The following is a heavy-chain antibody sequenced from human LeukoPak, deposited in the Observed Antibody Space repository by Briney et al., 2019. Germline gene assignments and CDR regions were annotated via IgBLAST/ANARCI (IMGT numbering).Heavy chain of an antibody. CDR2: IRYDGSNK. D-gene: IGHD3-10*01. CDR3: AKDRVFELWFEEASPYYFDY. J-gene: IGHJ4*02. CDR1: GFTFTTYW. Sequence: GGSLRLSCAASGFTFTTYWMTWVRQAPGKGLEWVAYIRYDGSNKYYADSVKGRFTISRDISKNTLYLQMNSLRAEDTAVYYCAKDRVFELWFEEASPYYFDYWGQGTLVTVSS. V-gene: IGHV3-30*02.